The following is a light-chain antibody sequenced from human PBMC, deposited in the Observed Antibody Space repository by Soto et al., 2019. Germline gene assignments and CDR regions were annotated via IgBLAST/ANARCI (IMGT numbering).Light chain of an antibody. V-gene: IGKV1-5*03. CDR2: KAS. CDR1: QTISSW. CDR3: QQYNSYPWT. Sequence: IQMTQSPSTLSGSGGDRATITCRASQTISSWLAWYQQKPWKAPKLLIYKASTLKSGVPSRFSGSGSGTEFTLTISSLQPDDFATYYCQQYNSYPWTFGQGTKL. J-gene: IGKJ1*01.